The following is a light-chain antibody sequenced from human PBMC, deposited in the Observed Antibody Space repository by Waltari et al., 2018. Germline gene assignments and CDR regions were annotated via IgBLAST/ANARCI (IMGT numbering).Light chain of an antibody. V-gene: IGLV1-44*01. J-gene: IGLJ2*01. CDR1: SSNIGNNP. CDR2: SNN. CDR3: ATWDDNLTGVV. Sequence: QSVLTQPPSASGTPGQRVTISCSGSSSNIGNNPINWYHQLPGTAPKLLIYSNNQRPSGVPDRFSGSKSDTSASLTTSGLQSEDEADYYCATWDDNLTGVVFGGGTKLTV.